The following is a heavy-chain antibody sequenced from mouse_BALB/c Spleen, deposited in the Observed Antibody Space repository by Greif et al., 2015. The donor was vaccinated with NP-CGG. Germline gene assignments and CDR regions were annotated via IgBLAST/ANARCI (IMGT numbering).Heavy chain of an antibody. Sequence: VQLQQSGTVLARPGASVKMSCKASGYSFTSYWMHWVKQRPGQGLEWIGAIYPGNSDTSYNQKFKGKAKLTAVTSASTAYMELSSLTNEDSAVYYCTRGDYYPSFDYWGQGTTLTVSS. CDR2: IYPGNSDT. D-gene: IGHD1-1*01. CDR1: GYSFTSYW. CDR3: TRGDYYPSFDY. V-gene: IGHV1-5*01. J-gene: IGHJ2*01.